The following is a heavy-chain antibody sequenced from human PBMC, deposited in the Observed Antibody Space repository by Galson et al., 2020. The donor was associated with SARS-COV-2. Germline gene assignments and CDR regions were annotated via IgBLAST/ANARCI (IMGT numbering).Heavy chain of an antibody. CDR3: ARDYYGSGSYSDY. V-gene: IGHV3-21*01. CDR1: GFTFSSYS. D-gene: IGHD3-10*01. Sequence: GESLKISCAASGFTFSSYSMNWVRQAPGKGLEWVSSISSSSSYIYYADSVKGRFTIPRDNAKNSLYLQMNSLRAEDTAVYYCARDYYGSGSYSDYWGQGTLVTVSS. CDR2: ISSSSSYI. J-gene: IGHJ4*02.